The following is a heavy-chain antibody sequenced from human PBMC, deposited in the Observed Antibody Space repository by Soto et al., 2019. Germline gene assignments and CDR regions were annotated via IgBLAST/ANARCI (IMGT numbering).Heavy chain of an antibody. V-gene: IGHV1-18*01. CDR3: ATGPVWFGESPLDY. J-gene: IGHJ4*02. Sequence: ASVKVSCKASGYTFTSYGISWVRQAPGQGLEWMGWISAYNGNTNYAQKFQGRVTMTEDTSTDTAYMELSSLRSEDTAVYYCATGPVWFGESPLDYWGQGTLVTVSS. CDR1: GYTFTSYG. CDR2: ISAYNGNT. D-gene: IGHD3-10*01.